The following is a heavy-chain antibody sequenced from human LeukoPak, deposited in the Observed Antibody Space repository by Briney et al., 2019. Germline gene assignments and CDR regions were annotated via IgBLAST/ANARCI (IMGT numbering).Heavy chain of an antibody. J-gene: IGHJ6*02. CDR1: GYTFTNNY. CDR3: ARDACGGGSCYSYYYYGMDV. D-gene: IGHD2-15*01. V-gene: IGHV1-46*01. CDR2: IYPRDGST. Sequence: ASVKVSCKASGYTFTNNYLHWVRQAPGQGLEWMGMIYPRDGSTSYAQNFQGRVTVTRDTSTTTVHMELRGLRSEDTAVYYCARDACGGGSCYSYYYYGMDVWGQGTTVTVSS.